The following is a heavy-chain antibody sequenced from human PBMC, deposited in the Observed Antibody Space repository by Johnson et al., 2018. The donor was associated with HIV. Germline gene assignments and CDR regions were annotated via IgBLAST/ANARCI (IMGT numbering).Heavy chain of an antibody. CDR2: ISYDGSNK. J-gene: IGHJ3*02. D-gene: IGHD6-13*01. V-gene: IGHV3-30*18. CDR3: AKQKQQLVLAYAFDI. Sequence: QVQLVESGGGVVRPGGSLRLSCAASGFTFDDYAMHWVRQAPGKGLEWVAVISYDGSNKYYADSVKGRFTISRDNSKNTLYLQMNSLRAEDTAVYYCAKQKQQLVLAYAFDIWGQGTMVTVSS. CDR1: GFTFDDYA.